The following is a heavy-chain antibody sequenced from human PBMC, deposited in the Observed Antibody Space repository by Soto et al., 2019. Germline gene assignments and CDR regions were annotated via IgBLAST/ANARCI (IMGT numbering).Heavy chain of an antibody. V-gene: IGHV3-21*01. J-gene: IGHJ3*02. CDR1: GFTFSSYS. Sequence: LRLSCAASGFTFSSYSMNWVRQAPGKGLEWVSSISSSSSYIYYADSVKGRFTISRDNAKNSLYLQMNSLRAEDTAVYYCARESLLRAPYYDSSGYYYRCAFDIWGQGTMVTVSS. CDR3: ARESLLRAPYYDSSGYYYRCAFDI. D-gene: IGHD3-22*01. CDR2: ISSSSSYI.